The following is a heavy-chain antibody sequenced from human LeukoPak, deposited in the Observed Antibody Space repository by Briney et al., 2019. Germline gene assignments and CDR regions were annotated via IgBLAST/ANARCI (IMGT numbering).Heavy chain of an antibody. Sequence: GGSLRLSCAASGFTFSSYAMTWVRQTPGRGLECVSAISGSGGSIYYADSVKGRFTISRDNSKNTLYLQMNSLRAEDTAVYYCASWDQVELTRGLRYFGYWGQGTLVTVSS. CDR2: ISGSGGSI. D-gene: IGHD3-10*01. CDR3: ASWDQVELTRGLRYFGY. J-gene: IGHJ4*02. CDR1: GFTFSSYA. V-gene: IGHV3-23*01.